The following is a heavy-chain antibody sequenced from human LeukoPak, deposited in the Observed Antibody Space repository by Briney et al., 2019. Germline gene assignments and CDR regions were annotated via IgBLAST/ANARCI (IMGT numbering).Heavy chain of an antibody. J-gene: IGHJ6*03. Sequence: SETLSLTCTVSGGSISSSSYYWGWIRQPPGKGLEWIGSIYYSGSTYYNPSLKSRVTISVDTSKNQFSLKLSSVTAADTAVYYCAREPKHYDLWSGYSPRLARGYYMDVWGKGTTVTVSS. D-gene: IGHD3-3*01. CDR3: AREPKHYDLWSGYSPRLARGYYMDV. CDR2: IYYSGST. V-gene: IGHV4-39*02. CDR1: GGSISSSSYY.